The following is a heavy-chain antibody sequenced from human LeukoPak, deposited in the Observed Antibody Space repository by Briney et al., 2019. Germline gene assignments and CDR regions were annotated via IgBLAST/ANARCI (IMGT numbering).Heavy chain of an antibody. CDR3: AKDLGSWVAFDI. V-gene: IGHV3-23*01. J-gene: IGHJ3*02. Sequence: GGSLRLSCAASGFTLSSYAMTWVRQAPGRGLEWVSSVDGGGGGTYYADSVKGRFTISRDNSKNTLYLQMNSLRAEDTAVYYCAKDLGSWVAFDIWGQGTMVTVSS. CDR1: GFTLSSYA. D-gene: IGHD2-15*01. CDR2: VDGGGGGT.